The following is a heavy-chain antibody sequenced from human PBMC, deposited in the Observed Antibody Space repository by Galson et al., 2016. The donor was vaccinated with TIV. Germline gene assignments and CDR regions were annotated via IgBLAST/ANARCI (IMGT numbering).Heavy chain of an antibody. CDR3: ARDGEVGSSDYDH. D-gene: IGHD3-22*01. V-gene: IGHV1-46*01. Sequence: SVKVSCKASGYTFTGYFIHWVRQAPGQGLGWMGIINPSGGSTSYAQKFQGRVTMTRVTSTSTVTSTSSLRSEDTAVYYCARDGEVGSSDYDHWGQGTLVSVSS. J-gene: IGHJ4*02. CDR2: INPSGGST. CDR1: GYTFTGYF.